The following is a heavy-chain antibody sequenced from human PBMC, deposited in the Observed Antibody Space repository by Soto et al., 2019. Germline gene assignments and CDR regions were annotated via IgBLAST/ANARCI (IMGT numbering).Heavy chain of an antibody. Sequence: EVQLLESGGGLVQPGGSLRLSCAASGFTFSNYAMSWVRQAPGKGLEWVSAISGSGGATHYADSVKGRFTISRDNSKNTQSLQMNRQRAEDTAVYYGAKDRVPLRSCSWYGGYYFDCWGQGILVTVSS. J-gene: IGHJ4*02. CDR3: AKDRVPLRSCSWYGGYYFDC. V-gene: IGHV3-23*01. CDR2: ISGSGGAT. CDR1: GFTFSNYA. D-gene: IGHD6-13*01.